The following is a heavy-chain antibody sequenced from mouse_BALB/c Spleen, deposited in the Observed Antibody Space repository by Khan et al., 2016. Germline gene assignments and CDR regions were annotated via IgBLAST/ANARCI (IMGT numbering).Heavy chain of an antibody. V-gene: IGHV3-2*02. CDR3: ASFGAYYGNFAY. Sequence: EVQLQESGPGLVKPSQSLSLTCTVTGYSITSDYAWNWIRQFPGNKLEWMGYISYSGSTSYNPSLKSRISITRDTSKNQFFLQLNSVTTEDTATXSCASFGAYYGNFAYWDQGTLVTVSA. CDR2: ISYSGST. D-gene: IGHD2-10*01. CDR1: GYSITSDYA. J-gene: IGHJ3*01.